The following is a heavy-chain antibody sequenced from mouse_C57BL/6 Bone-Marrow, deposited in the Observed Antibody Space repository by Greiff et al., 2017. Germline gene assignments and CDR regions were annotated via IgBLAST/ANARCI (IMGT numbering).Heavy chain of an antibody. CDR3: ASFITTVGDWYFDV. D-gene: IGHD1-1*01. Sequence: EVQLQQSGPELVKPGASVKISCKASGYTFTDYYMNWVKQSHGKSLEWIGDINPNNGGTSYNQKFKGKATLTVDKSSSTAYMELRSLTSEDSAVYYCASFITTVGDWYFDVWGTGTTVTVSS. CDR1: GYTFTDYY. CDR2: INPNNGGT. J-gene: IGHJ1*03. V-gene: IGHV1-26*01.